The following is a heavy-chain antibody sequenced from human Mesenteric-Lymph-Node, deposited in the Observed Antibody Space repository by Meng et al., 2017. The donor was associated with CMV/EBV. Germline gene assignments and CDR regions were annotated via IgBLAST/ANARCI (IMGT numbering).Heavy chain of an antibody. CDR1: GFTFSSYA. V-gene: IGHV3-30*04. J-gene: IGHJ4*02. Sequence: GESLKISCAASGFTFSSYAIHWVRQAPGKGLEWVALISSDGSNKYYADSVKGRFTISRDNSENTLYLQMNSLRGEDTAVYYCARGSMYFDYWGQGTTVTVSS. CDR2: ISSDGSNK. CDR3: ARGSMYFDY.